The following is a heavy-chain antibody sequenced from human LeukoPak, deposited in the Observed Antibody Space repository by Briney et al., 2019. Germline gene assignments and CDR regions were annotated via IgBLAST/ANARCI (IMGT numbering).Heavy chain of an antibody. CDR2: ISASGGST. V-gene: IGHV3-23*01. CDR1: GFTFSSYA. Sequence: GVSLRLSCAASGFTFSSYAMSRVRQAPGKGLEWVSGISASGGSTYYADSVKGRFTISRDNSKNTLYLQMNSLRAEDTAVYYCAKDRGDRGDYFDYWGQGTLVTVSS. CDR3: AKDRGDRGDYFDY. J-gene: IGHJ4*02. D-gene: IGHD3-10*01.